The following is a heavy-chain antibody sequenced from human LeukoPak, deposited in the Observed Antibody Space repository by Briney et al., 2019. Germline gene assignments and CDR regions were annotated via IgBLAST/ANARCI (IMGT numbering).Heavy chain of an antibody. CDR2: ISGSGGST. J-gene: IGHJ4*02. CDR1: GFTFSSYA. Sequence: GGSLRLSCVVSGFTFSSYAMSWVRQAPGKGLEWVSAISGSGGSTYYADSVKGRFTISGDKAKNSLYLQMNSLRVEDTAVYYCARDYKYAFDNWGQGTLVTVSS. D-gene: IGHD5-24*01. CDR3: ARDYKYAFDN. V-gene: IGHV3-23*01.